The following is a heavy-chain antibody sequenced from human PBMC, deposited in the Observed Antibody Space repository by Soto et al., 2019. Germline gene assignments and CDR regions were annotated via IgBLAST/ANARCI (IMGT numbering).Heavy chain of an antibody. Sequence: SETLSLTCTVSGGSISSGGYYWSWIRQHPGKGLEWIGYIYYSGSTYYNPSLKSRVTISVDTSKNQFSLKLSSVTAADTAVYYCAGIYSGRPGGTLRYWGQGTLVTLSS. V-gene: IGHV4-31*03. D-gene: IGHD1-26*01. CDR2: IYYSGST. CDR1: GGSISSGGYY. J-gene: IGHJ4*02. CDR3: AGIYSGRPGGTLRY.